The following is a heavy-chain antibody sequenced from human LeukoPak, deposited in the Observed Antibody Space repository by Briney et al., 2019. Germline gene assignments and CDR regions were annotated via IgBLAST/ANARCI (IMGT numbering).Heavy chain of an antibody. V-gene: IGHV4-61*02. CDR3: ARGVSSIAAHPLNY. D-gene: IGHD6-6*01. CDR2: IYTSGST. J-gene: IGHJ4*02. Sequence: SETLSLTCTVSGGSISSGSYYWSWIRQPAGKGLEWIGRIYTSGSTNYNPSLKSRVTISVDTSKNQFSLKLSSVTAADTAVYYCARGVSSIAAHPLNYWGQGTLVTVSS. CDR1: GGSISSGSYY.